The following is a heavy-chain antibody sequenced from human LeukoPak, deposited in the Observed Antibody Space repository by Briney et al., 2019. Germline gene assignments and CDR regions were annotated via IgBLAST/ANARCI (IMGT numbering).Heavy chain of an antibody. V-gene: IGHV4-59*01. J-gene: IGHJ3*02. CDR1: GGSISSYY. CDR3: ARGLGYCSGGSCYRRNAFDI. CDR2: IYYSGST. Sequence: SETLSLTCTVSGGSISSYYWSWIRQPPGKGLEWIGYIYYSGSTNYNPSLKSRVTISVDTSKNQFSLKLSSVTAADTAVYYCARGLGYCSGGSCYRRNAFDIWGQGTMVTVSS. D-gene: IGHD2-15*01.